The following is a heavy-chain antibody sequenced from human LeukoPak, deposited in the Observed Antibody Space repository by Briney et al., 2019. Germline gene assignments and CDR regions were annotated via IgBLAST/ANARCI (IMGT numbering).Heavy chain of an antibody. Sequence: GGSLRLSCAVSGFTYDDYGMSWVRQAPGKGLEWVSYISSSGSTIYYADSVKGRFTISRDNAKNSLYLQMNSLRAEDTAVYYCAVSGSYSFDYWGQGTLVTVSS. D-gene: IGHD3-10*01. CDR3: AVSGSYSFDY. V-gene: IGHV3-48*03. CDR2: ISSSGSTI. CDR1: GFTYDDYG. J-gene: IGHJ4*02.